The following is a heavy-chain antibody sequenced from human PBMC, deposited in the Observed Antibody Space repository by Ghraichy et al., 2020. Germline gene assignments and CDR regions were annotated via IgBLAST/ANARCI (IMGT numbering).Heavy chain of an antibody. CDR1: GFTFDDYA. CDR3: AKARGPDSSSSSYYYYMDV. V-gene: IGHV3-9*01. Sequence: GGSLRLSCAASGFTFDDYAMHWVRQAPGKGLEWVSGISWNSGSIGYADSVKGRFTISRDNAKNSLYLQMNSLRAEDTALYYCAKARGPDSSSSSYYYYMDVWGKGTTVTFSS. CDR2: ISWNSGSI. D-gene: IGHD6-6*01. J-gene: IGHJ6*03.